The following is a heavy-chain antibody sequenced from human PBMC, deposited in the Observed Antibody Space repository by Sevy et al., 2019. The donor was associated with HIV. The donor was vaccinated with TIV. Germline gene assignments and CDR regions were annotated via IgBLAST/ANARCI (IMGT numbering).Heavy chain of an antibody. D-gene: IGHD6-19*01. CDR1: EFMFSTYA. V-gene: IGHV3-30-3*01. J-gene: IGHJ4*02. Sequence: GGSLRLSCAASEFMFSTYAMHWVRQAPGKGLEWVAVISYDGGRHYYADSVKGRFTISRDNSKNTLFLQMNNLRLEDTAVYYCSRDAGYSTDWYPSDYWGQGTQVTVSS. CDR2: ISYDGGRH. CDR3: SRDAGYSTDWYPSDY.